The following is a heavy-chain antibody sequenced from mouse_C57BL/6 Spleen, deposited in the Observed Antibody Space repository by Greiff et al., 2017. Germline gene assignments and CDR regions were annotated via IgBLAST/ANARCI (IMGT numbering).Heavy chain of an antibody. J-gene: IGHJ3*01. CDR3: ARSGGTGRFAY. D-gene: IGHD3-3*01. CDR1: GYTFTSYW. CDR2: IDPSDSYT. V-gene: IGHV1-69*01. Sequence: QVQLQQPGAELVMPGASVKLSCKASGYTFTSYWMHWVKQRPGQGLEWIGEIDPSDSYTNYNQKIKGKSTWTVDKSSSTAYMQLSSLTSEDSAVYYCARSGGTGRFAYWGQGTLVTVSA.